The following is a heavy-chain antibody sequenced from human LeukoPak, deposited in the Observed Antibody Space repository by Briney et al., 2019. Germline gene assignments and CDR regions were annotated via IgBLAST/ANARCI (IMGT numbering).Heavy chain of an antibody. CDR1: GGTFSSYA. CDR2: IIPIFGTA. CDR3: ASYGDYFDY. Sequence: SVKVSCKASGGTFSSYAISWVRQAPGQGLGWMGRIIPIFGTANYAQKFQGRVTITADKSTSTAYMELSSLRSEDTAVYYCASYGDYFDYWGQGTLVTVSS. J-gene: IGHJ4*02. V-gene: IGHV1-69*06. D-gene: IGHD4-17*01.